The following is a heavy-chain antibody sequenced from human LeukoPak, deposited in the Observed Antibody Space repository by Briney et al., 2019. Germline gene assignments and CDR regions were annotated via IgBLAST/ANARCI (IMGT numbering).Heavy chain of an antibody. CDR2: INHSGST. Sequence: SETLSLTCAVYGGSFSGYYWSLIRQPPGKGLEWIGEINHSGSTNYNPSLKSRVTISVDTSKNQFSLKLSSVTAADTAVYYCARGPIAVAGSNFDYWGQGTLVTVSS. CDR1: GGSFSGYY. J-gene: IGHJ4*02. D-gene: IGHD6-19*01. V-gene: IGHV4-34*01. CDR3: ARGPIAVAGSNFDY.